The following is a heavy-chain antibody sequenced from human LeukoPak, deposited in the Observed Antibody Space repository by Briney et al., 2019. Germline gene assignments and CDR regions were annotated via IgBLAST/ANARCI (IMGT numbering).Heavy chain of an antibody. J-gene: IGHJ5*02. V-gene: IGHV4-31*03. CDR1: GGSISSGGYY. Sequence: SETLSLTCTVSGGSISSGGYYWSWIRQHPGKGLEWIGYIYYSGSTYYNPSLKSRVTISVDTSKNQFSLKLSSVTAADTAVYYCARERRARYSYGYDWVDPWGQGTQVTVSS. CDR3: ARERRARYSYGYDWVDP. D-gene: IGHD5-18*01. CDR2: IYYSGST.